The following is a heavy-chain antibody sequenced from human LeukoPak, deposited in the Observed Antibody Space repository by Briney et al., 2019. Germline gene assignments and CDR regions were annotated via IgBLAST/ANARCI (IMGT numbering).Heavy chain of an antibody. V-gene: IGHV6-1*01. D-gene: IGHD1-26*01. CDR3: ATRLSGTLYTFDI. CDR2: TYYRSRWYS. J-gene: IGHJ3*02. Sequence: RSQTLSLTCVISGDTVSTSSAVWNWIRQSPSRGLEWLGRTYYRSRWYSEYAVSVKGRIDISPDTSKNQISLQLNSVTPDDTAVYYCATRLSGTLYTFDIWGQGTVVTVSS. CDR1: GDTVSTSSAV.